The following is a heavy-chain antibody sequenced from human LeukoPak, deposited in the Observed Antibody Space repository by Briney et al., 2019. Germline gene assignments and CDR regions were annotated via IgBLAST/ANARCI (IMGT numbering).Heavy chain of an antibody. CDR3: AKARKTTVVVFDY. Sequence: QPGGSLRLSCAASGCTFGSYAMSWVRQAPGKGLEWVSAISGSGGSTYYADSVKGRFTISRDNSKNTLYLQMNSLRAEDTAVYYCAKARKTTVVVFDYWGQGTLVTVSS. D-gene: IGHD4-23*01. CDR2: ISGSGGST. J-gene: IGHJ4*02. V-gene: IGHV3-23*01. CDR1: GCTFGSYA.